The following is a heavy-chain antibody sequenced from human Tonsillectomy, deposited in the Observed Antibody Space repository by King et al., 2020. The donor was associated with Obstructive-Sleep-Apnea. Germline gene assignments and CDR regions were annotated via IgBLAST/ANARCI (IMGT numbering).Heavy chain of an antibody. D-gene: IGHD3-9*01. CDR3: ARAVDTPLGAFDI. CDR1: GYSISSCYY. CDR2: FYHSGST. J-gene: IGHJ3*02. Sequence: QLQESGPGLVKPSETLSLTCTVSGYSISSCYYWGWIRQPPGKGLEWIGSFYHSGSTYYNPSLRSRVTITEDTSKNRFSLKVNSVTAADTAVYYCARAVDTPLGAFDIWGQGTMVTVSS. V-gene: IGHV4-38-2*02.